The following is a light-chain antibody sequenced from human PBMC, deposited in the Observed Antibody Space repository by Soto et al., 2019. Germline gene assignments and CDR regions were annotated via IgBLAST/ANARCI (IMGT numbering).Light chain of an antibody. CDR1: SSDVGGYNY. CDR3: SSYTSSSTPWV. V-gene: IGLV2-14*01. Sequence: QSALTQPASVSGSPGQSITISCTGTSSDVGGYNYVSWYQQHPGKAPKLMIYEVSNRPSGVSNRFSGFKSGNTASLTISGLQAEDEADYYCSSYTSSSTPWVFGGGTKLTVL. CDR2: EVS. J-gene: IGLJ3*02.